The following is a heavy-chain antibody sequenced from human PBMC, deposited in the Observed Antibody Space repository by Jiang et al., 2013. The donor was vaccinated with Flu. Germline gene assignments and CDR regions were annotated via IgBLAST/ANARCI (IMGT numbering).Heavy chain of an antibody. D-gene: IGHD2-2*01. CDR2: IYYSGST. Sequence: GLVKPSETLSLTCTVSGGSISSSSYYWGWIRQPPGKGLEWIGSIYYSGSTYYNPSLKSRVTISVDTSKNQFSLKLSSVTAADTAVYYCARRDFCSNSNCSPFDSWGQGTLVTVSS. J-gene: IGHJ5*01. V-gene: IGHV4-39*01. CDR3: ARRDFCSNSNCSPFDS. CDR1: GGSISSSSYY.